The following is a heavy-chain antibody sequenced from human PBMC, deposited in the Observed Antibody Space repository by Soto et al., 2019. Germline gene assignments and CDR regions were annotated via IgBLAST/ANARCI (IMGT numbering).Heavy chain of an antibody. D-gene: IGHD3-10*01. Sequence: GASVKVSCKASGGTFSSYTISWVRQAPGQGLEWMGRIIPILGIANYAQKFQGRVTITADKSTSTAYMELSSLRSEDTAVYYCASSEITMVRGVIPQSYFDYWGQGTLVTVSS. CDR2: IIPILGIA. CDR3: ASSEITMVRGVIPQSYFDY. J-gene: IGHJ4*02. CDR1: GGTFSSYT. V-gene: IGHV1-69*02.